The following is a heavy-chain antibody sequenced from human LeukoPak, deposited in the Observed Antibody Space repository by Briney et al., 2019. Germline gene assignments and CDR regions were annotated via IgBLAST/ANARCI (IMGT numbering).Heavy chain of an antibody. D-gene: IGHD6-13*01. CDR3: AKAGGSTWDPFDY. Sequence: GGSLRLSCAASGFTFSNYGIHWVRQGPGKGLEGVAFIRSDGSNKYYGDSVKGRFTISRDNAKNTLYLQMNSMRAEDTAVYYCAKAGGSTWDPFDYWGQGTLVTVSS. CDR1: GFTFSNYG. V-gene: IGHV3-30*02. J-gene: IGHJ4*02. CDR2: IRSDGSNK.